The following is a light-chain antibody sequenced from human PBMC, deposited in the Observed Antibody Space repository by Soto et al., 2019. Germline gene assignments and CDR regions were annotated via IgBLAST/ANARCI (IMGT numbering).Light chain of an antibody. CDR1: QSINNH. V-gene: IGKV1-39*01. CDR3: QQTYSFPFT. J-gene: IGKJ4*01. CDR2: AAS. Sequence: DLQMTQSPSSLSASVGDRVTITCRASQSINNHLNWYQQKPGKVPKLLIYAASSLQSGVPSRFSGSGFGTDFTLTISSLQPDDLGTYHCQQTYSFPFTFGGGTKVEI.